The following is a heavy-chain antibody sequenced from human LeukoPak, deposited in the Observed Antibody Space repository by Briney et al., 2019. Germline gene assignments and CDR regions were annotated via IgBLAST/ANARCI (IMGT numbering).Heavy chain of an antibody. J-gene: IGHJ4*02. CDR3: ARFVAAPGAGFDY. Sequence: GESLKISCKGSGYSFTNYWIGWVRQMPGKGLECMGTIYPGDSDTIYSPSFQGQVTISADKSISTAYLQWSSLRPSDTAMYYCARFVAAPGAGFDYWGQGALVTVSS. CDR2: IYPGDSDT. D-gene: IGHD6-13*01. CDR1: GYSFTNYW. V-gene: IGHV5-51*01.